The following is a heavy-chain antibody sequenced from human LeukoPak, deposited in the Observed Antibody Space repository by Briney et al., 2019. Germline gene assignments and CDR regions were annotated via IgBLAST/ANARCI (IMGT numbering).Heavy chain of an antibody. D-gene: IGHD1-1*01. CDR3: ARSTPNASYRLY. Sequence: PGGSLRLSCAASGSTFSSYEMNWVRQAPGKGLEWVSYRFTISRDNAKNSLYLQMNSLRAEDTAVYYCARSTPNASYRLYWGQGTLVTVSS. V-gene: IGHV3-48*03. CDR1: GSTFSSYE. J-gene: IGHJ4*02.